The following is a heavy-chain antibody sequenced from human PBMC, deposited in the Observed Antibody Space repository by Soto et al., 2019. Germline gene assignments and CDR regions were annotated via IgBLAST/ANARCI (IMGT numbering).Heavy chain of an antibody. D-gene: IGHD3-3*01. Sequence: GPSVKVSCKACGYTFTGYYMHWVRQAPGQGLEWMGWINPNSGGTNYAQKFQGRVTMTRDTSISTAYMELSRLRSDDTAVYYCARTIFGVVIIGYYGMDVWGQGTTVTVSS. CDR1: GYTFTGYY. CDR2: INPNSGGT. CDR3: ARTIFGVVIIGYYGMDV. J-gene: IGHJ6*02. V-gene: IGHV1-2*02.